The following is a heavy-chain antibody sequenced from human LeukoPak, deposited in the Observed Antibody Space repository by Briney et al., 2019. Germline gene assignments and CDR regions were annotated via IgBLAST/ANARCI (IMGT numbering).Heavy chain of an antibody. CDR1: GGSISNYY. D-gene: IGHD3-22*01. CDR3: ARRPYFYDSSGYYHWYFDL. V-gene: IGHV4-59*08. J-gene: IGHJ2*01. Sequence: PSETLSLTCTVSGGSISNYYWSWIRQPPGKGLEWIGYIFYSGSTNYNPSLRSRVTISVDTSKNQFSLKLSSVTAADTAVYFCARRPYFYDSSGYYHWYFDLWGRGTLVTVSS. CDR2: IFYSGST.